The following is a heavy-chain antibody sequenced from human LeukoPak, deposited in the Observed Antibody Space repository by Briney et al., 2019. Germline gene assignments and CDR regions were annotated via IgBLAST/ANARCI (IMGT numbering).Heavy chain of an antibody. CDR3: TTRPTLIVGATTFEGPDY. D-gene: IGHD1-26*01. J-gene: IGHJ4*02. CDR1: GFTFSNAW. Sequence: GGSLRLSCAASGFTFSNAWMSWVRQAPGKGLEWVGLIKSKSDGGTTDYAAPVKGRFTISRDDSKNTLYLQMNSLKTEDTAVYYCTTRPTLIVGATTFEGPDYWGQGTLVTVSS. CDR2: IKSKSDGGTT. V-gene: IGHV3-15*01.